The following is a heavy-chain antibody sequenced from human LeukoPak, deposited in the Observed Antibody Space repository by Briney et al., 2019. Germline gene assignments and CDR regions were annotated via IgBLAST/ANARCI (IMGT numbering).Heavy chain of an antibody. Sequence: GGSLRLSCAASGFTFSSYSMNWVRQAPGKGLEWVSYISSSSSTIYYADSVKGRFTISRDNAKNSPYLQMNSLRDEDTAVYYCARPVPRGGFNWFDPWGQGTLVTVSS. CDR3: ARPVPRGGFNWFDP. J-gene: IGHJ5*02. CDR1: GFTFSSYS. D-gene: IGHD3-10*01. V-gene: IGHV3-48*02. CDR2: ISSSSSTI.